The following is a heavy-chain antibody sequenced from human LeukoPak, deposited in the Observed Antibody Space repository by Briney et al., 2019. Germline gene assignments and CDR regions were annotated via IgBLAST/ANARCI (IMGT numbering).Heavy chain of an antibody. J-gene: IGHJ4*02. CDR1: GGSISIYY. D-gene: IGHD3-10*01. Sequence: PSETLSLTCTVSGGSISIYYWSWIRQPPGKGLEWIGYIYNSGSTIYNPSLKSRVTISVDTSKNQLSLKLSSVTAADTAVYYCVRDRELNYWGQGTLVTVSS. V-gene: IGHV4-59*01. CDR2: IYNSGST. CDR3: VRDRELNY.